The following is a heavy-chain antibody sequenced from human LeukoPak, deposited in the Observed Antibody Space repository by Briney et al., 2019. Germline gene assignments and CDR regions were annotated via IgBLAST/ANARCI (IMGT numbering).Heavy chain of an antibody. V-gene: IGHV3-74*01. J-gene: IGHJ4*02. D-gene: IGHD5-24*01. Sequence: GGSLRLSCAASGFPFSSYVMHWVRRTPGKGLVWVSRISHDGIISYADSVKGRFTISRDNAKNTLILQMNSLRVEDTAVYYCARDWVYKIDYWGRGTLVTVSS. CDR1: GFPFSSYV. CDR2: ISHDGII. CDR3: ARDWVYKIDY.